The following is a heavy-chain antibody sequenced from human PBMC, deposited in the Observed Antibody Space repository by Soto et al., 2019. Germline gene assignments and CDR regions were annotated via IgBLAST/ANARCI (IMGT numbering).Heavy chain of an antibody. CDR1: GGSISSSSYF. V-gene: IGHV4-39*01. CDR2: IYYSGST. D-gene: IGHD2-2*01. CDR3: ARLYGYCIRNSCHGHYAMDV. Sequence: SETLSLTCTVSGGSISSSSYFWGWIRQPPGKGLEWIGSIYYSGSTYYNPSLKSRVTVSVDTSKNQFSLKLSSVTAADTAVYYCARLYGYCIRNSCHGHYAMDVWGQGTTVT. J-gene: IGHJ6*02.